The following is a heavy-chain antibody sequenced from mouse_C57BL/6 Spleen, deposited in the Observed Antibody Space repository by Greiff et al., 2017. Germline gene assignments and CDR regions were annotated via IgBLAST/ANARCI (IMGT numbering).Heavy chain of an antibody. J-gene: IGHJ3*01. D-gene: IGHD3-3*01. CDR2: IYPGDGDT. CDR1: GYAFSSSW. CDR3: ARGTPFAY. V-gene: IGHV1-82*01. Sequence: QVQLQQSGPELVKPGASVKISCKASGYAFSSSWMNWVKQRPGKGLEWIGRIYPGDGDTNYNGKFKGKATLTADKSSSTAYMQLSSLTSEDSAVYFCARGTPFAYWCQGTLVTVSA.